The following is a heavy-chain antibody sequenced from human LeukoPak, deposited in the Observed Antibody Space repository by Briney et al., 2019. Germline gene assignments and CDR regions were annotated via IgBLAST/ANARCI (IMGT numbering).Heavy chain of an antibody. V-gene: IGHV3-23*01. CDR3: AKGLVPAARYGMDV. CDR2: ISGSGGST. CDR1: GFTFSSYA. Sequence: PGASLRHSCAASGFTFSSYAMSWVRQAPGKGLEWVSAISGSGGSTYYADSVKGRFTISRDNSKNTLYLQMNSLRAEDTAVYYCAKGLVPAARYGMDVWGQGATVTVSS. D-gene: IGHD2-2*01. J-gene: IGHJ6*02.